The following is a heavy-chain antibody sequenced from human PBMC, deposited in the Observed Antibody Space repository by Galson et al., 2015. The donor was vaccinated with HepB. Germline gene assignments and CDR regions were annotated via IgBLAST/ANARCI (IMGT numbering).Heavy chain of an antibody. D-gene: IGHD2-2*01. CDR2: ISNLGTTR. J-gene: IGHJ5*01. Sequence: SLRLSCATSGFFFSDYYMSWIRQAPGKGLEWISYISNLGTTRYYADSVKGRFTISRDNANNTLYLQMDRLTAEDTAVYYCVTDRDCSGTKCYYTRFDSWGQGTPVTVSS. V-gene: IGHV3-11*01. CDR3: VTDRDCSGTKCYYTRFDS. CDR1: GFFFSDYY.